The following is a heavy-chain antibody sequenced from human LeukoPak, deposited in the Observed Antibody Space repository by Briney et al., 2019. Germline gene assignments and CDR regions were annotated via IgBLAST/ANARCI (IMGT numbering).Heavy chain of an antibody. CDR1: GGSISSHY. CDR3: ATIRRGSIFGYFDF. CDR2: LFDSVNT. D-gene: IGHD5-18*01. Sequence: SETLSLTCTVSGGSISSHYWSWIRQPPGKGLEWIAYLFDSVNTKDNPSLQSRLTLSADTSKNQFSLRLSSVTAADTAVYYCATIRRGSIFGYFDFWGQGIKVTVSS. J-gene: IGHJ4*02. V-gene: IGHV4-59*11.